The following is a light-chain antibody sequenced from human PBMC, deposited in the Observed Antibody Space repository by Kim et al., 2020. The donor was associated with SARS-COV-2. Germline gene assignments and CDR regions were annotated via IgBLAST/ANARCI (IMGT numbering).Light chain of an antibody. CDR3: QVWDSSSDHWV. V-gene: IGLV3-21*04. CDR2: YDS. Sequence: PGKTARITCGGNNIGSKSVHWYQQKPGQAPVLVIYYDSDRPSGIPERFSGSNSGNTATLTISRVEAGDEADYYCQVWDSSSDHWVYGGGTQLTVL. J-gene: IGLJ3*02. CDR1: NIGSKS.